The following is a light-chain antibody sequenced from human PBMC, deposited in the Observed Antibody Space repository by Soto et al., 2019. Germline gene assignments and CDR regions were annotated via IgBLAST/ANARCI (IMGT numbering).Light chain of an antibody. Sequence: EIVMTQSPATLSVSPGERATLSCRASQSISDNLAWYQQKPGQAPRLLIYSASVRVIGVPARVSGSGSGTEFTLTISSLQSEDFAVYYCQQSNNWPYTFGQGTKLEIK. CDR1: QSISDN. V-gene: IGKV3-15*01. CDR2: SAS. J-gene: IGKJ2*01. CDR3: QQSNNWPYT.